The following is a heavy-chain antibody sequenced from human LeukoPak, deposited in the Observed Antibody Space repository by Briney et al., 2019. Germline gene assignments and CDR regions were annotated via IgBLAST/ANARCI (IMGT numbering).Heavy chain of an antibody. Sequence: TGGSLRLSCAASGFTVSSNYMSWVRQAPGKGLEWVSVIYSGGSTYYADSVKGRFTISRDNSKNTLYLQMNSLRAEDTAVYYCARVKSSGWYPKNYFDYWGQGTLVTVSS. V-gene: IGHV3-53*05. D-gene: IGHD6-19*01. CDR2: IYSGGST. CDR3: ARVKSSGWYPKNYFDY. J-gene: IGHJ4*02. CDR1: GFTVSSNY.